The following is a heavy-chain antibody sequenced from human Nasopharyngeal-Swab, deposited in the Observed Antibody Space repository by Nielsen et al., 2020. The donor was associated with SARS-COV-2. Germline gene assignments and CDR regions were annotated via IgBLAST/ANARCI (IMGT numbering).Heavy chain of an antibody. J-gene: IGHJ6*02. CDR3: VGSSWYGDYYYYYGMDV. Sequence: SETLSLTCTVSGGSISSSSYYWGWIRQPPGRGLEWIGSIYYSESTYYNPSLKSRVTISVDTSKNQFSLKLSSVTAADTAVYYCVGSSWYGDYYYYYGMDVWGQGTTVTVSS. CDR1: GGSISSSSYY. V-gene: IGHV4-39*07. CDR2: IYYSEST. D-gene: IGHD6-13*01.